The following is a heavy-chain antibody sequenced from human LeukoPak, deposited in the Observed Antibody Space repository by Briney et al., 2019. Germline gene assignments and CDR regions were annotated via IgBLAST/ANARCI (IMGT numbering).Heavy chain of an antibody. V-gene: IGHV4-61*09. Sequence: PSQTLSLTCTVSGDSINSGIYYWNWIRQPAGKGLEWIGYIYYSGSTNYNPSLKSRVTISVDTSKNQFSLKLSSVTAADTAVYYCARHVVAAAAKPLFDYWGQGPWSPSPQ. CDR1: GDSINSGIYY. CDR2: IYYSGST. CDR3: ARHVVAAAAKPLFDY. J-gene: IGHJ4*02. D-gene: IGHD2-2*02.